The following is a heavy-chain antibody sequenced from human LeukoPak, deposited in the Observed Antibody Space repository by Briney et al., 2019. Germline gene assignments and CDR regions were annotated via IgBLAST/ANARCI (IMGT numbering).Heavy chain of an antibody. CDR1: GFTFSSYG. V-gene: IGHV3-30*18. CDR3: AKDSSALTGTVDY. Sequence: GRSLRLSCAASGFTFSSYGMHWVRQAPGKGLEWVAVISYAGSNKYYADSVTGRFTISRDNSKNTLYLQMNSLRAEDTAVYYCAKDSSALTGTVDYWGQGTLVTVSS. D-gene: IGHD1-1*01. CDR2: ISYAGSNK. J-gene: IGHJ4*02.